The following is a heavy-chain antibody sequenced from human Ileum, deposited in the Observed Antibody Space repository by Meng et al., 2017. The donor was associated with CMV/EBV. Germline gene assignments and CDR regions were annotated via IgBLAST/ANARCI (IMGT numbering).Heavy chain of an antibody. CDR1: DSVSISTES. CDR2: TWYGSKRYY. J-gene: IGHJ4*02. V-gene: IGHV6-1*01. CDR3: TYGWPLKY. Sequence: QVQPHLAGPTLVKLPQTLSLTCAGDSVSISTESWNWIRQSPARGLEWLGRTWYGSKRYYEYAVSVKSRITIIPDTSQNQISLQLNSVTPDDTAVYYCTYGWPLKYWGQGSLVTVSS. D-gene: IGHD3-10*01.